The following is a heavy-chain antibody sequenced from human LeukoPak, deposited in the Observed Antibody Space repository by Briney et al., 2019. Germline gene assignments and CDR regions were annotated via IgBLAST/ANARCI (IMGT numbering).Heavy chain of an antibody. J-gene: IGHJ6*02. Sequence: GGSLRLSCAVSGFTFNKAWMSWVRQAPGKGLEWVGRIKSKSDGGTTDYAAPVKGRFTISRDNSKNTLYLQMNSLRAEDTSVYHCARSFPRGYYRGMDVWGQGTTVTVSS. V-gene: IGHV3-15*01. CDR2: IKSKSDGGTT. CDR3: ARSFPRGYYRGMDV. CDR1: GFTFNKAW. D-gene: IGHD3-3*01.